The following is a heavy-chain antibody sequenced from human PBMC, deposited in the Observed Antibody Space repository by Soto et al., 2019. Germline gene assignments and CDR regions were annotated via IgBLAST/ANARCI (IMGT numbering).Heavy chain of an antibody. CDR3: ARRRVGDFWGGKTYYMDV. J-gene: IGHJ6*03. V-gene: IGHV1-2*04. CDR1: EYTFTGFY. Sequence: QVQLVQSGAEVKKPGASVKVSCKASEYTFTGFYVHWVRQAPGQGLEWMGWINPDSGGTIYAQKFPAWVTMTRDTSISTAYMELSRLRSDDTAVYYCARRRVGDFWGGKTYYMDVWGKGTTVTVSS. D-gene: IGHD3-3*01. CDR2: INPDSGGT.